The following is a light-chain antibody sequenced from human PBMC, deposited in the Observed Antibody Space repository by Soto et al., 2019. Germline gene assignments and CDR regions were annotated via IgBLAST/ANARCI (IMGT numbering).Light chain of an antibody. CDR2: GTS. CDR3: QQFGDSLWT. Sequence: ENVLTQSPDTLSLYPGEGATLSCRASQSVTKGYLAWYQQKPGQAPKLLIYGTSSRATGVPDRFSASGSATDFTLTLSRLGPEDFAEYYCQQFGDSLWTFGQGTRVEVK. J-gene: IGKJ1*01. V-gene: IGKV3-20*01. CDR1: QSVTKGY.